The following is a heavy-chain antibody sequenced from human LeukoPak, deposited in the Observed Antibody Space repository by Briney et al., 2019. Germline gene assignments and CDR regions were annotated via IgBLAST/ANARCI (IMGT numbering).Heavy chain of an antibody. V-gene: IGHV1-69*05. D-gene: IGHD5-18*01. CDR2: IIPIFGTA. Sequence: ASVNVSCKASGGTFSSYAISWVRQAPGQGLEWMGGIIPIFGTANYAQKFQGRVTITTDESTSTAYMELSSLRSEDTAVYYCATDLGYSYGYYYWGQGTLVTVSS. J-gene: IGHJ4*02. CDR1: GGTFSSYA. CDR3: ATDLGYSYGYYY.